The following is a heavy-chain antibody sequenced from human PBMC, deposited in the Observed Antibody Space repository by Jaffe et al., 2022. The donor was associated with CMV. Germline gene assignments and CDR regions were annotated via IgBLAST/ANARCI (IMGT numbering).Heavy chain of an antibody. CDR1: GFTFSSYS. V-gene: IGHV3-21*01. J-gene: IGHJ6*02. Sequence: EVQLVESGGGLVKPGGSLRLSCAASGFTFSSYSMNWVRQAPGKGLEWVSSISSSSSYIYYADSVKGRFTISRDNAKNSLYLQMNSLRAEDTAVYYCARDPEFSKYYGMDVWGQGTTVTVSS. D-gene: IGHD3-10*01. CDR2: ISSSSSYI. CDR3: ARDPEFSKYYGMDV.